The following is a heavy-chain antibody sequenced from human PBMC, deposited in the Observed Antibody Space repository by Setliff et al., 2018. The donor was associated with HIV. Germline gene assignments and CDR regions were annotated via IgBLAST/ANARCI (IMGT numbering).Heavy chain of an antibody. D-gene: IGHD3-16*01. V-gene: IGHV3-48*01. CDR1: GFAFSSYS. CDR3: ARDYEGFCDY. Sequence: LRLSCAASGFAFSSYSMNWVRQAPGKGLEWVSYMSSSSSSIYYADSVKGRFTISRDNAKNSLNLQMNSLRAEDTSVYYCARDYEGFCDYWGQGTLVTVSS. J-gene: IGHJ4*02. CDR2: MSSSSSSI.